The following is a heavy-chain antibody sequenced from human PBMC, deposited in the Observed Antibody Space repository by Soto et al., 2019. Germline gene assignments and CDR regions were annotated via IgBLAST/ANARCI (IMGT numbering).Heavy chain of an antibody. CDR1: GYTFTSYS. Sequence: QVQLVQSGVEVKKPGASVKVSCKASGYTFTSYSITWVRQAPGQGLEWMGWISAYNGNTHYARNLQGRVTMTTDTSTSTAYMEVASLRSDATAVYYCARTSGIAVAGLDYWGQGTLVTFSS. CDR3: ARTSGIAVAGLDY. V-gene: IGHV1-18*01. CDR2: ISAYNGNT. J-gene: IGHJ4*02. D-gene: IGHD6-19*01.